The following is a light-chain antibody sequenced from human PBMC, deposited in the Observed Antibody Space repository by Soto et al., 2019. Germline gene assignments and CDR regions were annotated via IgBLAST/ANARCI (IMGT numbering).Light chain of an antibody. CDR3: QQSYSTPWT. CDR1: QSITNY. V-gene: IGKV1-39*01. CDR2: AAS. J-gene: IGKJ1*01. Sequence: DIQMTQSPSSLSASVGDRVTITCRASQSITNYLNWYQQKPGKAPKLLIYAASILQSGVPSRFSGSESGTDFTLSISSLQPEDFATYYCQQSYSTPWTFGQGTTVEIK.